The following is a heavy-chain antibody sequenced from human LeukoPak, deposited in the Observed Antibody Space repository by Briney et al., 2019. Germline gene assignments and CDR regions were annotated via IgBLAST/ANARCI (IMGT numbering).Heavy chain of an antibody. D-gene: IGHD2/OR15-2a*01. CDR1: GGSISSSSYY. CDR3: ARDSIRRGSNWFDP. J-gene: IGHJ5*02. V-gene: IGHV4-39*07. CDR2: IYYSGST. Sequence: PSETLSLTCTVSGGSISSSSYYWGWIRQPPGKGLEWIGSIYYSGSTYYNPSLKSRVTISVDTSKNQFSLKLSSVTAADTAVYYCARDSIRRGSNWFDPWGQGTLVTVSS.